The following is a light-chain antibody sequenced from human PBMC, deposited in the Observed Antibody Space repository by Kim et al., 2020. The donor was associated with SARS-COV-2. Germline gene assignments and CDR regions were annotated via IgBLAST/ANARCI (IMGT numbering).Light chain of an antibody. J-gene: IGKJ1*01. CDR3: MQALQTPRT. CDR2: LGS. Sequence: PASFACRSRLSLLHSNGYNYLDWYLQKPGQSPQLLIYLGSNRASGVPDRFSGSGSGTDFTLKISRVEAEDVGVYYCMQALQTPRTFGQVTKVDIK. CDR1: LSLLHSNGYNY. V-gene: IGKV2-28*01.